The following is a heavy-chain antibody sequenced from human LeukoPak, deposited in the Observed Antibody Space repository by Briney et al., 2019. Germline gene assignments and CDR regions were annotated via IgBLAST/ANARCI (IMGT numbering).Heavy chain of an antibody. Sequence: GGSLRLSCAASGFIFGNYAMSWVRQAPAKGLEWVSTVSGSGGTTFYADSVKGRFTISRDNSKNTLYMQMNSLRAEDTAIYYCAKDRQIVRGASDCWGQGTLVTGSS. D-gene: IGHD6-6*01. CDR2: VSGSGGTT. V-gene: IGHV3-23*01. CDR1: GFIFGNYA. CDR3: AKDRQIVRGASDC. J-gene: IGHJ4*02.